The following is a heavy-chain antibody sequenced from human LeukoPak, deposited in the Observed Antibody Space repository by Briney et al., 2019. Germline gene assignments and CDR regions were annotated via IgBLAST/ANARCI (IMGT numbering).Heavy chain of an antibody. Sequence: GGSLRLSCAASGFTFSTYWMSWVRQAPGEGLEWVANIKADGSVRFYVDSVKGRFTVSRDNSKNTLYLQMNCLRAEDTAVYYCARDLYSNYQASNKNLVDYWGQGTLVTVSS. J-gene: IGHJ4*02. V-gene: IGHV3-7*01. CDR1: GFTFSTYW. D-gene: IGHD4-11*01. CDR3: ARDLYSNYQASNKNLVDY. CDR2: IKADGSVR.